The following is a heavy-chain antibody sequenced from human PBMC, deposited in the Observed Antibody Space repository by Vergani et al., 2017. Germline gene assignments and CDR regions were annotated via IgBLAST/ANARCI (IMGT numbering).Heavy chain of an antibody. CDR2: IKSDGSIT. CDR3: ARDRYCLGSGSYPYFCYYGLDV. J-gene: IGHJ6*02. V-gene: IGHV3-74*03. Sequence: DVHLAESGGGFFQPGGSLRLSCSASGFSFNSYWMHWVRQVPGKGLLWVSRIKSDGSITAYADSVKGRFTISRDNAQNTLYLQMNSLRAEDTGVYYCARDRYCLGSGSYPYFCYYGLDVWGQGTAVTVSS. D-gene: IGHD3-10*01. CDR1: GFSFNSYW.